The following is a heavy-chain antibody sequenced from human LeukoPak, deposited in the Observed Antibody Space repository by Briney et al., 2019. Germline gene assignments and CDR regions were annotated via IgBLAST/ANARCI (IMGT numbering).Heavy chain of an antibody. CDR3: AKERVSSGMMEGVLHM. V-gene: IGHV3-23*01. J-gene: IGHJ3*02. Sequence: GGSLRLSCAASGFTFNSYAMNWVRQAPGKGLEWVSSISGSGSHTYYADSVQGRFTVSRDNSKNTVNLHLNTVRAEDTAVYYCAKERVSSGMMEGVLHMWGQGTTVSVSS. CDR2: ISGSGSHT. D-gene: IGHD2-8*01. CDR1: GFTFNSYA.